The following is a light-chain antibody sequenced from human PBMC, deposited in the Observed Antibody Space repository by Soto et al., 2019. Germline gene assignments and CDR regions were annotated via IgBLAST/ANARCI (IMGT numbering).Light chain of an antibody. CDR1: TTDVGGYNY. CDR2: EVN. CDR3: SSYEASNTVV. J-gene: IGLJ2*01. Sequence: QSALTQPPSASGSPGQSVTFSCTGTTTDVGGYNYVSWYQQHPGKAPKLIIYEVNKRPSGVPHRFSGSKSGNKASLTVSGLQAEDEADYYCSSYEASNTVVFGGGTKLTVL. V-gene: IGLV2-8*01.